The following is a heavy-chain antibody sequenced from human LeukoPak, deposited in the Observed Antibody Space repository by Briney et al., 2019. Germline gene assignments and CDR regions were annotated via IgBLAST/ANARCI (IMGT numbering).Heavy chain of an antibody. CDR1: GFTFSSYA. Sequence: GGSLRLSCAASGFTFSSYAMSWVRQAPGKGLEWVSAIGGSGGSTYYADSVKGRFTISRDNSKNTLYLQMNSLRAEDTAVYYCAKDHYYDSAYYFDYWGQGTLVTVSS. V-gene: IGHV3-23*01. CDR3: AKDHYYDSAYYFDY. J-gene: IGHJ4*02. CDR2: IGGSGGST. D-gene: IGHD3-22*01.